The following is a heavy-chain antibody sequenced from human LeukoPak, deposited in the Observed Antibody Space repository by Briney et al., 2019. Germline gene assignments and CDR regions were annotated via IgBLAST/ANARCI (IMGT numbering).Heavy chain of an antibody. CDR1: GFTFSSYG. V-gene: IGHV3-30*03. Sequence: GGSLRLSCAASGFTFSSYGMHWVRQAPGKGLEWVAVISYDGSNKYYADSVKGRFSISRDNSKNTLYLQMNSLRAEDTAVYYCARTSWSGDYYGMDVWGQGTTVTVSS. D-gene: IGHD3-10*01. CDR2: ISYDGSNK. CDR3: ARTSWSGDYYGMDV. J-gene: IGHJ6*02.